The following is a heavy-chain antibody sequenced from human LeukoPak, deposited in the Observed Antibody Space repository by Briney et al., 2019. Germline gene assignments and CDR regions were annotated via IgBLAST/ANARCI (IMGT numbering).Heavy chain of an antibody. D-gene: IGHD5-24*01. CDR3: ARHGGRDDYNPNDY. Sequence: SETLSLTCAVYGGSFSGYYWSWIRQPPGKGLGWIGEINHTGNTNYNPSLKSRVTVSLDTPKNQFSLKPSSVTAADTAVYYCARHGGRDDYNPNDYWGQGNLVTVSS. V-gene: IGHV4-34*01. J-gene: IGHJ4*02. CDR1: GGSFSGYY. CDR2: INHTGNT.